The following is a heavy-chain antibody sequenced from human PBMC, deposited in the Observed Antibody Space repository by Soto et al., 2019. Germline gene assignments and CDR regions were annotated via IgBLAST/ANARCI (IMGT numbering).Heavy chain of an antibody. CDR1: GFTFSSYA. CDR3: ARAMGYDILTGYYPPENAFDI. D-gene: IGHD3-9*01. J-gene: IGHJ3*02. V-gene: IGHV3-30-3*01. Sequence: HPGGSLSLSCAASGFTFSSYAMHWVRQAPGKGLEWVAVISYDGSNKYYADSVKGRFTISRDNSKNTLYLQMNSLRAEDTAVYYCARAMGYDILTGYYPPENAFDIWGQGTMVTVSS. CDR2: ISYDGSNK.